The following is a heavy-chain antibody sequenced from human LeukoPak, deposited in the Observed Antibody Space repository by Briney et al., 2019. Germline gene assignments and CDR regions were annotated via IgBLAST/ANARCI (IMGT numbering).Heavy chain of an antibody. Sequence: GGSLRLSCAASGFTFSSYWMHWVRQAPRKGLVWVSRTNSDGRSTNYADSVKGRLIISRDNAKNTMYLQMNSLRAEDTAVYYCARVSRQQLAKTALDYWGQGTLVTVSS. CDR2: TNSDGRST. D-gene: IGHD6-13*01. CDR3: ARVSRQQLAKTALDY. CDR1: GFTFSSYW. J-gene: IGHJ4*02. V-gene: IGHV3-74*01.